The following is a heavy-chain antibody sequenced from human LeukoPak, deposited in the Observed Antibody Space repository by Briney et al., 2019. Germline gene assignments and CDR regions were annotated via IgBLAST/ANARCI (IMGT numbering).Heavy chain of an antibody. CDR2: IYYSGST. J-gene: IGHJ4*02. CDR3: ARDRSDGSGYYGYYFDY. CDR1: GGSIGTYY. Sequence: SETLSLTCIVSGGSIGTYYWSWVRQPPGKGLEWVGHIYYSGSTDYNPSLRSRVTISVDTSKNQFSLRLSSVTAADTAVYYCARDRSDGSGYYGYYFDYWGQGTLVSVSS. V-gene: IGHV4-59*01. D-gene: IGHD3-22*01.